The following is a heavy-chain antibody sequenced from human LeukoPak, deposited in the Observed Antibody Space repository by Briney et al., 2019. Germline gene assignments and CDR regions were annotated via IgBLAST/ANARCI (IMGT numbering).Heavy chain of an antibody. V-gene: IGHV4-39*07. Sequence: SETLSLTCTVSGGSISSSSYYWGWIRQPPGKGLEWIGSIYYSGGTYYNPSLKSRVTISVDTSKNQFSLKLTSVTAADTAVYYCARDLYGSGSYYSPLGYWGQGTLVTVSS. D-gene: IGHD3-10*01. J-gene: IGHJ4*02. CDR3: ARDLYGSGSYYSPLGY. CDR2: IYYSGGT. CDR1: GGSISSSSYY.